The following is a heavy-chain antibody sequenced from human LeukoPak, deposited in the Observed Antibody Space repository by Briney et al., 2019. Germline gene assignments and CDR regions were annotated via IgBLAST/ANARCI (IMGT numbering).Heavy chain of an antibody. CDR2: ISGSGGST. D-gene: IGHD3-22*01. Sequence: GGSLRLSCAASGFTFSSYAMSWVRQAPGKGLEWVSAISGSGGSTYYADSVKGRFTISRDNSKNTLYLQMNSLRAEDTAVYYCAKAGPYCYDSSGYHAPLGYWGQGTLVTVSS. CDR1: GFTFSSYA. J-gene: IGHJ4*02. V-gene: IGHV3-23*01. CDR3: AKAGPYCYDSSGYHAPLGY.